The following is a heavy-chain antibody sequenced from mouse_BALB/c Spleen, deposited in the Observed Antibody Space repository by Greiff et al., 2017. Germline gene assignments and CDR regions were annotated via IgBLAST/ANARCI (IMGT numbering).Heavy chain of an antibody. CDR3: ARGLYYYGSSFWYFDV. J-gene: IGHJ1*01. CDR1: GFSLTSYG. V-gene: IGHV2-9*02. Sequence: VKLMESGPGLVAPSQSLSITCTVSGFSLTSYGVHWVRQPPGKGLEWLGVIWAGGSTNYNSALMSRLSISKDNSKSQVFLKMNSLQTDDTAMYYCARGLYYYGSSFWYFDVWGAGTTVTVSS. D-gene: IGHD1-1*01. CDR2: IWAGGST.